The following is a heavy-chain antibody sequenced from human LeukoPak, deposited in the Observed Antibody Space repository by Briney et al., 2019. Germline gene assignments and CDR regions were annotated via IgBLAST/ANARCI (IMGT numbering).Heavy chain of an antibody. D-gene: IGHD5-18*01. V-gene: IGHV1-69*01. Sequence: SVKVSCKASGGTFSSYAISWVRQAPGQGLEWMGGIIPIFGTANYAQKFQGRVTITADESTSTAYMELSSLRSEDTAVYYCARAKTRIQLWFGWDAFDIWGQGTMVTVSS. CDR1: GGTFSSYA. J-gene: IGHJ3*02. CDR2: IIPIFGTA. CDR3: ARAKTRIQLWFGWDAFDI.